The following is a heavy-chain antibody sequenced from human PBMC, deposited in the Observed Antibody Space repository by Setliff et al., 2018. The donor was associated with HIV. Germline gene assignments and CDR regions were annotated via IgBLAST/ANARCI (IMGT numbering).Heavy chain of an antibody. CDR1: GYTFTGHD. CDR3: ATGGGQSFDY. D-gene: IGHD1-26*01. V-gene: IGHV1-18*01. Sequence: GASVKVSCKPSGYTFTGHDLHWIRQAPGQGLEWMGWTYLGATNYAQRFRDRFTVTTDTSTSTAYMELRGLSPDDTVLYFCATGGGQSFDYWGQGTLVTVSS. CDR2: TYLGAT. J-gene: IGHJ4*02.